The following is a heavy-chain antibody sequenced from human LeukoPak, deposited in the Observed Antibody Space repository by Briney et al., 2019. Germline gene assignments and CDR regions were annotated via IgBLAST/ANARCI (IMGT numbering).Heavy chain of an antibody. J-gene: IGHJ4*02. D-gene: IGHD2-8*01. CDR1: GFTFSGYA. V-gene: IGHV3-23*01. CDR3: ATLGYCTNGECYGFDY. Sequence: GGSLRLSCAASGFTFSGYAMSWVRLAPGKGLEWVSAITAGGDGTYYADSVKGRFTISRDNLKNMVFLQMNSLKTEDTAVYYCATLGYCTNGECYGFDYWGQGTLVTVSS. CDR2: ITAGGDGT.